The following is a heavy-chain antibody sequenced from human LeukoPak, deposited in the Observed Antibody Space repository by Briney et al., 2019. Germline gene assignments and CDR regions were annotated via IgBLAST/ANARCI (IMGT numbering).Heavy chain of an antibody. D-gene: IGHD6-19*01. CDR3: SRGSGWLSVY. V-gene: IGHV3-49*03. J-gene: IGHJ4*02. CDR2: ISGGTT. CDR1: GFTFGDYL. Sequence: GGSLRLSCTASGFTFGDYLMSWFRQAPGKGLEWIGFISGGTTGYVASVKGRFTISRDDSTSIAYLQMNSLTTEDTAVYYCSRGSGWLSVYWGQGTLVTVSS.